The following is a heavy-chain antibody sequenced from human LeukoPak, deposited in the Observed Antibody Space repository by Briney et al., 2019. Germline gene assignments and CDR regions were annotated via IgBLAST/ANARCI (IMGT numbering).Heavy chain of an antibody. D-gene: IGHD6-19*01. V-gene: IGHV4-61*02. CDR1: GGSISSGSYY. CDR2: IYTSGST. J-gene: IGHJ4*02. Sequence: PSETLSLTCTVSGGSISSGSYYWSWIRQPAGKGLEWIGRIYTSGSTNYNPSLKSRVTISVDTSKNQFSLKLSSVTAADTAVYYCAGSKYSSRQRLYFDYWGQGTLVTVSS. CDR3: AGSKYSSRQRLYFDY.